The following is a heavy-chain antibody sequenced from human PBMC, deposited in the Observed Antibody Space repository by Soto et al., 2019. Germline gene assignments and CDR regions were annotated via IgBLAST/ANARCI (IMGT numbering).Heavy chain of an antibody. V-gene: IGHV3-7*03. CDR1: GFTFSSYW. J-gene: IGHJ4*02. CDR3: ASGYSVDY. CDR2: IKQSGSET. Sequence: EVQLVESGGGLVQPGGSLRLSCAASGFTFSSYWMTWVRQAPGKGLEWVANIKQSGSETYYVDSVKGRFTISRDDAKNSLYLQMNTLRAEDTAVYFCASGYSVDYWGQGTLVTVSS. D-gene: IGHD5-18*01.